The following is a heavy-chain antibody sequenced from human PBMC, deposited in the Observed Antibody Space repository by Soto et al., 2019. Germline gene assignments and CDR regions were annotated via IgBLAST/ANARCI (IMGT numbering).Heavy chain of an antibody. CDR1: GGSISSSGYC. CDR2: IFYSGTT. Sequence: LSLTCTVSGGSISSSGYCWARVRQPPGKGLEWIGCIFYSGTTYYHPSLKSRVTMSVDTSNNKFSLSLSSVTAADTAIYLCARQKSGSDWFDPCGQGTLVTVS. V-gene: IGHV4-39*01. CDR3: ARQKSGSDWFDP. J-gene: IGHJ5*02. D-gene: IGHD2-15*01.